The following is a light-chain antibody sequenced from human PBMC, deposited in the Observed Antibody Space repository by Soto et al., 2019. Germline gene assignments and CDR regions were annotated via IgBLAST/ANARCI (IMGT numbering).Light chain of an antibody. CDR2: DAS. J-gene: IGKJ1*01. CDR1: QSISSW. Sequence: IEVTQSPSTLSASVGDRVTVTCRASQSISSWLAWYQQKPGKAPKLLLYDASTLQSGVPSRFSGSGSGTDFTLKVCSLQRDEFATYFGKQFAISKVVGQGTKVDIK. CDR3: KQFAISKV. V-gene: IGKV1-5*01.